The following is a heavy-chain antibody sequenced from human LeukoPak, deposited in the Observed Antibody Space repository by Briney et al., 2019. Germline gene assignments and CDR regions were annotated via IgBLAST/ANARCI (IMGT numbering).Heavy chain of an antibody. Sequence: GGSLRLSCAASGFTFDDYGMTWVRQAPGKGLEWVSGINWNGGSKGYADSVKGRFTISRDSAKNSLYLQMNSLRAEDTALYYCARGFGSRSYTIFDSWGQGTLVTVSS. D-gene: IGHD3-10*01. CDR3: ARGFGSRSYTIFDS. V-gene: IGHV3-20*04. CDR2: INWNGGSK. J-gene: IGHJ4*02. CDR1: GFTFDDYG.